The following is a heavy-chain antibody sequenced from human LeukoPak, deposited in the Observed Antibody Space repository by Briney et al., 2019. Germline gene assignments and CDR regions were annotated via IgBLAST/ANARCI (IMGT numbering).Heavy chain of an antibody. CDR2: INTNTGNP. Sequence: GASVKVSCKASGYTFTSYAMNWVRQAPGQGLEWMGWINTNTGNPTYAQGFTGRFVFSLDTSVTTAYLQISSLKAEDTAMYYCARGPNVMTSFGGADYWGQGTLVTVSS. J-gene: IGHJ4*02. V-gene: IGHV7-4-1*02. CDR3: ARGPNVMTSFGGADY. CDR1: GYTFTSYA. D-gene: IGHD3-16*01.